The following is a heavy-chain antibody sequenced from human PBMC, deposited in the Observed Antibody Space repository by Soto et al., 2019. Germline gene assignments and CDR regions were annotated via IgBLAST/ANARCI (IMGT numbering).Heavy chain of an antibody. J-gene: IGHJ4*02. CDR2: TSYDGTNK. Sequence: PGGSLRLSCAASGFSFSSYGMHWVRQAPGKGLEWVAVTSYDGTNKYYADSVKGRFTISRDNSKNTLYLQMNSLRAEDTAVYYCARGRGAAADYFDFWGQGTLVTVSS. V-gene: IGHV3-30*03. D-gene: IGHD6-13*01. CDR3: ARGRGAAADYFDF. CDR1: GFSFSSYG.